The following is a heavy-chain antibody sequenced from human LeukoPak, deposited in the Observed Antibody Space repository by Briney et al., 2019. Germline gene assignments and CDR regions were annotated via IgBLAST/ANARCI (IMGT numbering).Heavy chain of an antibody. V-gene: IGHV1-2*02. J-gene: IGHJ3*02. D-gene: IGHD7-27*01. CDR1: GYNFIDYH. CDR2: INANTGGT. Sequence: ASVKVSCKASGYNFIDYHVHWVRQAPGQGLEWMGWINANTGGTNYAQKFQGRVTLTRDTSITTAYMEMSSLRSDDTAIYYCARVPGSGDAFDIWGQGTMVTVSS. CDR3: ARVPGSGDAFDI.